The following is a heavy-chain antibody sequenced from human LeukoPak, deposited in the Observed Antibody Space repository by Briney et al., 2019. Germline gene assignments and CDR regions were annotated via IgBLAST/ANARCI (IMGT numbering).Heavy chain of an antibody. V-gene: IGHV4-34*01. CDR2: INHSGST. Sequence: SETLSLTCAVYGGCFSGDYWSWIRQPPGKGLEWIGEINHSGSTNYNPSLKSRVTISVDTSKSQFSLKLSSVTTADTGVYYCARTYGGDFYFDYWGQGTLVTVSS. J-gene: IGHJ4*02. CDR3: ARTYGGDFYFDY. CDR1: GGCFSGDY. D-gene: IGHD3-10*01.